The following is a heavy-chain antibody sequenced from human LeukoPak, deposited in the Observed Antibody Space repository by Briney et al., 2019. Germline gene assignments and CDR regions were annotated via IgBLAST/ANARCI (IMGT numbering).Heavy chain of an antibody. J-gene: IGHJ6*03. Sequence: ASVKVSCKASGGTFSSYAISWVRQAPGQGLEWMGGIIPIFGTANYAQKFQGRVTITTDESTSTAYMELSSLRSEDTAVYYCARDRSKVRYDFYPGEDYYMDVWGKGTTVTVSS. D-gene: IGHD3-3*01. CDR1: GGTFSSYA. CDR3: ARDRSKVRYDFYPGEDYYMDV. CDR2: IIPIFGTA. V-gene: IGHV1-69*05.